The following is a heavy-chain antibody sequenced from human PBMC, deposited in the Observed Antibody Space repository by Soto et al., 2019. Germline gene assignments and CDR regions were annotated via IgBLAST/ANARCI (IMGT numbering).Heavy chain of an antibody. D-gene: IGHD6-6*01. J-gene: IGHJ6*02. CDR3: ARDREGSSAHYYYYYGMDV. Sequence: KASETLSLTCTVSGGSISSYYWSWIRQPPGKGLEWIGYIYYSGSTNYNPSLKSRVTISVDTSKNQFSLKLSSVTAADTAVYYCARDREGSSAHYYYYYGMDVWGQGITVTVSS. CDR2: IYYSGST. V-gene: IGHV4-59*01. CDR1: GGSISSYY.